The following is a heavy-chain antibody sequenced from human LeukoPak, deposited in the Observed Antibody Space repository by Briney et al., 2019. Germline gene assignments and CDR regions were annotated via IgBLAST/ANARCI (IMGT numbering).Heavy chain of an antibody. D-gene: IGHD3-10*01. J-gene: IGHJ4*02. V-gene: IGHV1-24*01. CDR2: FDPEDGEA. Sequence: ASVKISCKISGYTLTELSMHWVRQAPGKGLEWMGGFDPEDGEAIYAQKFQGRVTMTEDTSTDTAYMELSSLRSEDTAVYYCATDSEVRGSFDYWGQGTLVTVSS. CDR1: GYTLTELS. CDR3: ATDSEVRGSFDY.